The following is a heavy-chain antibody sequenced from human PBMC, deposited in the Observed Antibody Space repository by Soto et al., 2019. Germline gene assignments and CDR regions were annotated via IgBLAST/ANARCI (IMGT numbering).Heavy chain of an antibody. CDR2: IIPIFGTA. V-gene: IGHV1-69*12. CDR1: GGTFSSYA. D-gene: IGHD3-3*01. CDR3: ARDKDRVRFGGNYYYGMDV. J-gene: IGHJ6*02. Sequence: QVQLVQSGAEVMQPGSSVRVSCKASGGTFSSYAISWVRQAPGQGLEWMGGIIPIFGTADYAQKFQGRVTITADESTTTAYMELSSLRSEDTAVYFCARDKDRVRFGGNYYYGMDVWGQGTTVTVSS.